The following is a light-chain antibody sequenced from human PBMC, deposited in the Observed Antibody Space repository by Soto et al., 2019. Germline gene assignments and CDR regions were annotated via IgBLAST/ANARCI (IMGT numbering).Light chain of an antibody. J-gene: IGLJ2*01. CDR3: QSYDSTNVV. Sequence: NFMLTQPHSVSESPGKTVTISCTRSSGSIASNYVQWYQQRPGSAPTTVTYEDNERPSAVPDRFSGSIDSSSNSASLTISGLKTEDEADYYCQSYDSTNVVFGGGTKLTVL. CDR2: EDN. V-gene: IGLV6-57*04. CDR1: SGSIASNY.